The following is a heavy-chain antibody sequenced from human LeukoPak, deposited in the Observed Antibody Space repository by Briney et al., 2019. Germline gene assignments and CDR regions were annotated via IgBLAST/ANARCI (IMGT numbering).Heavy chain of an antibody. CDR3: ARDVEHYDILTGYYYYYMDV. V-gene: IGHV4-39*07. Sequence: SETLSLTCTVSGGSISSSSYYWGWIRQPPGKGLEWIGSIYYSGSTYYNPSLKSRVTISVDTSKNQFSLKLSSVTAADTAVYYCARDVEHYDILTGYYYYYMDVWGKGTTVTVSS. D-gene: IGHD3-9*01. CDR1: GGSISSSSYY. CDR2: IYYSGST. J-gene: IGHJ6*03.